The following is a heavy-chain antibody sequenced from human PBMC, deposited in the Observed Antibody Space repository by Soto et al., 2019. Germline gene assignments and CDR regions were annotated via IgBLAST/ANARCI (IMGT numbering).Heavy chain of an antibody. Sequence: ASVKVSCKASGGTFSSYAISWVRQAPGQGLEWMGGIIPIFGTANYAQKFQGRVTITADESTSTAYMELSSLRSEDTAVYYCARDPGITGTTGWDRGYYYYGMDVWGQGTTVTVSS. CDR2: IIPIFGTA. CDR1: GGTFSSYA. CDR3: ARDPGITGTTGWDRGYYYYGMDV. V-gene: IGHV1-69*13. D-gene: IGHD1-7*01. J-gene: IGHJ6*02.